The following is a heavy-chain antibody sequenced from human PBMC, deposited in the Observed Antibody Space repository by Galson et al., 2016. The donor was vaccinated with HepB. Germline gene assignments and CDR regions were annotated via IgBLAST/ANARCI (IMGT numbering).Heavy chain of an antibody. CDR1: GFLVSSSF. CDR3: AKWTAYCPRPGCPRDHDYFDP. J-gene: IGHJ5*02. Sequence: SLRLSCAASGFLVSSSFMSWVRQTPGTGLEWVTVMYPRGDTHYSDSVRGRFSISRDNSRNSMSLQMTNLRVGDTAVYFCAKWTAYCPRPGCPRDHDYFDPWGQGILVPVSS. V-gene: IGHV3-53*01. D-gene: IGHD4-11*01. CDR2: MYPRGDT.